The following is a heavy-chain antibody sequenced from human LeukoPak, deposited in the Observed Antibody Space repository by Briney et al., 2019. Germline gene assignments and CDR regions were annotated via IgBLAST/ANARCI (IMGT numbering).Heavy chain of an antibody. V-gene: IGHV3-21*01. J-gene: IGHJ5*02. CDR3: ARRGGLSSGRGLDP. Sequence: GGSLRLSCVSSGFVFNYYDMNWVRQARGKGLEGVSSISSKSTYIDSADSTKGRFTISRDNANNSVFLQLSSLRPEDTAVYYCARRGGLSSGRGLDPWGQGTLVTVSS. CDR2: ISSKSTYI. CDR1: GFVFNYYD. D-gene: IGHD3-16*01.